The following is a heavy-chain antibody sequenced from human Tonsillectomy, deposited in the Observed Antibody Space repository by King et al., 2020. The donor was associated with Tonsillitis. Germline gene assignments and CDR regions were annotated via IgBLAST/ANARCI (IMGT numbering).Heavy chain of an antibody. J-gene: IGHJ3*02. Sequence: VQLVQSGAEVKKPGASVKVSCKASGYTFTDYYIHWVRQAPGQGLEWMGWINPYSGTTNSAQKFQGIFTMTRDTSINTAYMELSRLRSDDTALYYCAREQSTRGPHYAFDIWGQGTMVTVSS. CDR3: AREQSTRGPHYAFDI. D-gene: IGHD4-11*01. CDR1: GYTFTDYY. CDR2: INPYSGTT. V-gene: IGHV1-2*02.